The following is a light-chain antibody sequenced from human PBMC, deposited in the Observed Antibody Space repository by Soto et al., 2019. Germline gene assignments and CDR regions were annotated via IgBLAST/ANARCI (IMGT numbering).Light chain of an antibody. CDR1: QSVSNNY. CDR2: GAS. CDR3: QQYGSSGT. J-gene: IGKJ1*01. V-gene: IGKV3-20*01. Sequence: VLRQSPCTLSLSPGERAPLSCRASQSVSNNYLAWYQQKPGQAPRLLIYGASNRATGIPDRFSGSGSGTDFTLTISRLEPEDFAVYYCQQYGSSGTFGQGTNVDI.